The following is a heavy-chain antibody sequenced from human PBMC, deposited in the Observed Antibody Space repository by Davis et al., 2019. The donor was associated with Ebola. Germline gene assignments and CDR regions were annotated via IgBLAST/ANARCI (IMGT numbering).Heavy chain of an antibody. D-gene: IGHD6-13*01. V-gene: IGHV1-8*02. CDR1: GYTFTSYG. J-gene: IGHJ3*02. Sequence: ASVKVSCKASGYTFTSYGINWVRQATGQGLEWMGWMNPNSGNTGYAQKFQGRVTMTRDTSISTAYMQLSSLESEDTAVYYCARVRQQLVDDGFDMWGQGTLVTVSS. CDR3: ARVRQQLVDDGFDM. CDR2: MNPNSGNT.